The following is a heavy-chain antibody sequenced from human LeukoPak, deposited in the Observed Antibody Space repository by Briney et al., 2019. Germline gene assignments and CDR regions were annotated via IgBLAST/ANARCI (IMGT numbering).Heavy chain of an antibody. V-gene: IGHV3-11*01. CDR3: AREKVAGAFDY. CDR2: ISSSGDIK. CDR1: GFTFSEYY. D-gene: IGHD6-19*01. J-gene: IGHJ4*02. Sequence: GGSLIVSCATSGFTFSEYYMSWIRQAPGKGLEWVSDISSSGDIKSYADSVKGRFTISRDNGKQSLHLQMNSLRPEDTAVYYCAREKVAGAFDYWGQGALVTVSS.